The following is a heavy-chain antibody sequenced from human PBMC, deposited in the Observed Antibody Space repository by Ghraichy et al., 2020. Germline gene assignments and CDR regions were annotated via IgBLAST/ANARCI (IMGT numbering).Heavy chain of an antibody. D-gene: IGHD3-10*01. CDR3: AREGVGSGSYYENYGMDV. Sequence: GESLNISCAASGFTFSSYEMNWVRQAPGKGLEWVSYISSSGSTIYYADSVKGRFTISRDNAKNSLYLQMNSLRAEDTAVYYCAREGVGSGSYYENYGMDVWGQGTTVTVSS. J-gene: IGHJ6*02. CDR2: ISSSGSTI. CDR1: GFTFSSYE. V-gene: IGHV3-48*03.